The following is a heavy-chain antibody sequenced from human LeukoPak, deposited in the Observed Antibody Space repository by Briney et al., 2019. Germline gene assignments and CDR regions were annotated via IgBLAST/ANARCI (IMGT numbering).Heavy chain of an antibody. Sequence: GGSLRLSCAASGFTFSSYSMNWVRQAPGKGLEWVSSISSSSSYIYYADSVKGRFTISRDNAKNSLYLQMNSLRAEDTAVYYCARAYYDFWSGYYYPPYYYYYGMDVWGQGTTVTVSS. CDR3: ARAYYDFWSGYYYPPYYYYYGMDV. CDR2: ISSSSSYI. D-gene: IGHD3-3*01. CDR1: GFTFSSYS. J-gene: IGHJ6*02. V-gene: IGHV3-21*04.